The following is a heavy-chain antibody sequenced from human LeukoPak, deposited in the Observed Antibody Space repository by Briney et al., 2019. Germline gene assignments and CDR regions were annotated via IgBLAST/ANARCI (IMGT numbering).Heavy chain of an antibody. CDR1: GFTFSSYS. Sequence: GGSLRLSCAASGFTFSSYSMNWVRPAPGKGLEWVSAISGSGGSTYYADSVKGRFTISRDNSKNTLYLQMNSLRAEDTAVYYCAKGHQAWSPHYYMDVWGKGTTVTVSS. J-gene: IGHJ6*03. V-gene: IGHV3-23*01. CDR3: AKGHQAWSPHYYMDV. D-gene: IGHD2-8*01. CDR2: ISGSGGST.